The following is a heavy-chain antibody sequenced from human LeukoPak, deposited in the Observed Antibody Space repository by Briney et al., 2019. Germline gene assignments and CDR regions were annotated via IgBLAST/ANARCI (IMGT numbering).Heavy chain of an antibody. J-gene: IGHJ3*02. CDR1: GFTFSSYG. CDR3: AKDNVKYCSGGSCYFGAFDI. CDR2: ISYDGSNK. D-gene: IGHD2-15*01. V-gene: IGHV3-30*18. Sequence: GGSLRLSCAASGFTFSSYGMHWVRQAPGKGLEWVAVISYDGSNKYYADSVKGRFTISRDNSKNTLYLQMNSLRAEDTAVYYCAKDNVKYCSGGSCYFGAFDIWGQGTMVTVSS.